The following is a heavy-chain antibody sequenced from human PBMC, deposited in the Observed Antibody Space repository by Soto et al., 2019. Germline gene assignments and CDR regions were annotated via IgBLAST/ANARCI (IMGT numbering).Heavy chain of an antibody. Sequence: EVQLVESGGGLVKPGGSLRLSCAASGFTFSSYSMNWVRQAPGKGLEWVASISSSSSYIYYADSVKGRFTISRDNAKNSLYLHMNSLRAEDTAVYYCARDTPYSSSSSWFDPRGQGTLVTVSS. CDR1: GFTFSSYS. D-gene: IGHD6-6*01. V-gene: IGHV3-21*01. CDR2: ISSSSSYI. CDR3: ARDTPYSSSSSWFDP. J-gene: IGHJ5*02.